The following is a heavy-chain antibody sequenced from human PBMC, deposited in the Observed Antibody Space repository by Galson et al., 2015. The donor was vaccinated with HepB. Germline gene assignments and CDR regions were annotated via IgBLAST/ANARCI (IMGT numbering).Heavy chain of an antibody. J-gene: IGHJ5*02. CDR1: GGSISSGGYY. CDR3: ARGAVRGAAWFDP. D-gene: IGHD3-10*01. Sequence: TLSLTCAVSGGSISSGGYYWSWIRQPPGKGLEWIGYIYYSGSTYYNPSLKSRVTISVDTSKNQFSLKLSSVTAADTAVYYCARGAVRGAAWFDPWGQGTLVTVSS. CDR2: IYYSGST. V-gene: IGHV4-30-4*01.